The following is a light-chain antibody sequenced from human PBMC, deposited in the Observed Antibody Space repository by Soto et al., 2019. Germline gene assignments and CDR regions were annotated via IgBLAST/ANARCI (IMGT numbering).Light chain of an antibody. CDR2: EVS. Sequence: QSALTQPPSASGSPGQSVTISCTGTSSDVGGYNDVSWYQQHPGKAPKLMISEVSKRPSGVPDRFSGSKSGNTASLTVSGLQAEDEADYYCSSFGGNSNLVFGGGTKLTVL. V-gene: IGLV2-8*01. CDR1: SSDVGGYND. CDR3: SSFGGNSNLV. J-gene: IGLJ2*01.